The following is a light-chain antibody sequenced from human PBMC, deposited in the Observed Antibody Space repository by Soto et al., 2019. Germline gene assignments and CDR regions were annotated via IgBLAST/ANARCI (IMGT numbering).Light chain of an antibody. CDR2: LGS. CDR1: QSLLYGAGYMY. V-gene: IGKV2-28*01. J-gene: IGKJ2*01. CDR3: MQTLQTPYT. Sequence: DIVMTRSPLSLPVTPGEPASISCRSSQSLLYGAGYMYVDWYLQKPGQPPHLLIFLGSNRASGVPDRFSGSVSGTDFTLKISRVETEDVGIYYCMQTLQTPYTFGQGTKLEIK.